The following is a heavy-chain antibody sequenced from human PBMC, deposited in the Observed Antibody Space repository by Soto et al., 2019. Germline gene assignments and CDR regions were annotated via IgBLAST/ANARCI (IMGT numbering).Heavy chain of an antibody. D-gene: IGHD1-1*01. V-gene: IGHV3-23*01. Sequence: GGSLRLSCSASGFTFTSYAMSWVRQAPGKGLEWVSGISGSGGDTKSADSVKGRFTISRDNFKNMLYLQMNSLRVEDTATYYCAGALENPYFYYGLNVWGQGTTVTVSS. CDR3: AGALENPYFYYGLNV. CDR2: ISGSGGDT. J-gene: IGHJ6*02. CDR1: GFTFTSYA.